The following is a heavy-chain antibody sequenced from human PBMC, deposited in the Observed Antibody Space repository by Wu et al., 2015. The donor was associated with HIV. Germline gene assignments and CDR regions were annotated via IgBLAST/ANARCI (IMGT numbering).Heavy chain of an antibody. CDR2: MNPKSGNA. D-gene: IGHD3-22*01. CDR3: ARGECLGGSCYWCWGTR. CDR1: GYTFISND. V-gene: IGHV1-8*01. J-gene: IGHJ3*01. Sequence: QVRLVQSGAEMKKPGASVKISCKASGYTFISNDVNWVRQATGQGPEWMGWMNPKSGNAGFAPNFRGRISMTRNVSATTAYLELSSLTSEDTAVYYCARGECLGGSCYWCWGTRWGRG.